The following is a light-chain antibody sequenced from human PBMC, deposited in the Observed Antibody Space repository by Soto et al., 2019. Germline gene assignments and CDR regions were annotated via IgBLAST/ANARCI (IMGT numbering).Light chain of an antibody. J-gene: IGKJ1*01. Sequence: EIVLTQSPGTLSLSPGERATLSCRASQSVSSNLAWYQQKPGQAPRLLIHGASTRATGIPARFSGSGSGTEVTLTISSLQSEDCAVDYCHQYNIRPWTVGHGTKVDIK. CDR2: GAS. CDR3: HQYNIRPWT. CDR1: QSVSSN. V-gene: IGKV3-15*01.